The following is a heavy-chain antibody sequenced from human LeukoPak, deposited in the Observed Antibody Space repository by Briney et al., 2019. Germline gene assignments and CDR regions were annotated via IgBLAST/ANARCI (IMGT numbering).Heavy chain of an antibody. Sequence: KPSETPSLTCAVYGGSFSGYYWSWIRQPPGKGLEWIGEINHSGSTNYNPSLKSRVTISVDTSKNQFSLKLSSVTAADTAVYYCARGVIVVVPAARVHNWFDPWGQGTLVTVSS. CDR2: INHSGST. D-gene: IGHD2-2*01. J-gene: IGHJ5*02. CDR1: GGSFSGYY. CDR3: ARGVIVVVPAARVHNWFDP. V-gene: IGHV4-34*01.